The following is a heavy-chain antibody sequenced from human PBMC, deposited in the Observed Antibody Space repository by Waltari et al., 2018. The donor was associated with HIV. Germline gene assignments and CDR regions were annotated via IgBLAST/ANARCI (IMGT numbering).Heavy chain of an antibody. J-gene: IGHJ5*02. CDR1: GGSISSSSYY. CDR3: ARQQYCSGGSCPYNWFDP. V-gene: IGHV4-39*01. D-gene: IGHD2-15*01. Sequence: QLQLQESGPGLVKPSETLSLTCTVSGGSISSSSYYWGWIRQPPGKGLEWIGGIYYSGIPHYNPSLKSRVTISVDTSKNQFSLKLSSVTAADTAVYYCARQQYCSGGSCPYNWFDPWGQGTLVTVSS. CDR2: IYYSGIP.